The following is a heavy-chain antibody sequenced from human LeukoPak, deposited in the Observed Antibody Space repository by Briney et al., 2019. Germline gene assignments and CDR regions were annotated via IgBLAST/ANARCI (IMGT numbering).Heavy chain of an antibody. V-gene: IGHV3-21*01. D-gene: IGHD2-2*01. CDR2: ISSSSSYI. CDR1: GFTFSSYE. J-gene: IGHJ4*02. Sequence: GGSLRLSCAASGFTFSSYEMNWVRQAPGKGLEWVSSISSSSSYIYYADSVKGRFTISRDNAKNSLYLQMNSLRAEDTAVYYCASGTVHCSSTSCYEFDYFGYWGQGTLVTVSS. CDR3: ASGTVHCSSTSCYEFDYFGY.